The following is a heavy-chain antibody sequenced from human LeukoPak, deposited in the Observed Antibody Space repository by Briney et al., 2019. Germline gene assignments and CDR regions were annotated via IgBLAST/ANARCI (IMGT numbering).Heavy chain of an antibody. J-gene: IGHJ4*02. CDR1: GFTVRDKY. CDR3: ARGQDSSSSPFDY. V-gene: IGHV3-53*01. Sequence: TGGSLRLSCAASGFTVRDKYMNWVRQAPGKGLEWVSVIYSDLRTYYTDSVKGRFTISRDISENTLYLQMNSLRAEDTAVYYCARGQDSSSSPFDYWGQGTLVTVSS. D-gene: IGHD6-13*01. CDR2: IYSDLRT.